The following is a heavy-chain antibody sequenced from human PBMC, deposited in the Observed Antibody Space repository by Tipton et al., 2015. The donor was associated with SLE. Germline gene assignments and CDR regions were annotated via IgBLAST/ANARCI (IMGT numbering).Heavy chain of an antibody. CDR3: AKSRLGCREEFLDY. D-gene: IGHD3-10*01. CDR2: IIPFFGTA. V-gene: IGHV1-69*01. J-gene: IGHJ4*02. Sequence: SGPEVKKPGSSVKVSCKASGDTFSNYAFTWVRQAPGQGLEWVGGIIPFFGTANSAQKFQGRVTITADESTSTAYMELSSLRSEDKAVYYCAKSRLGCREEFLDYWGQGTLVTVSS. CDR1: GDTFSNYA.